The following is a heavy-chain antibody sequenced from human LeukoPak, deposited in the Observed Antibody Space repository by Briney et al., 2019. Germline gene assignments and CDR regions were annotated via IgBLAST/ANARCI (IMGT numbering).Heavy chain of an antibody. CDR3: ARGIAAAGTYYYGMDV. D-gene: IGHD6-13*01. V-gene: IGHV3-66*01. J-gene: IGHJ6*02. CDR1: GFTVSSNY. CDR2: IYSGGST. Sequence: GGSLRLSCAASGFTVSSNYMSWVRQAPGKGLQWVSVIYSGGSTYYADSVKGRFTISRDNSKNTLYLQMNSLRAEDTAVYYCARGIAAAGTYYYGMDVWGQGTTVTVSS.